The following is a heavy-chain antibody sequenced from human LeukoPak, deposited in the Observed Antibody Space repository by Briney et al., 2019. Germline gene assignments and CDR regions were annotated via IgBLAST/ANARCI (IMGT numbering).Heavy chain of an antibody. Sequence: SSETLSLTCTVSGVSVSNYYWAWVRQPAGKGPEWIGRIYSSGITNYNPSLRSRVTISVDTSKNQFSLKLSSVTAADTAVYYCARVGSSGYKINDAFDIWGQGTMVTVSS. V-gene: IGHV4-4*07. CDR3: ARVGSSGYKINDAFDI. CDR1: GVSVSNYY. D-gene: IGHD5-12*01. J-gene: IGHJ3*02. CDR2: IYSSGIT.